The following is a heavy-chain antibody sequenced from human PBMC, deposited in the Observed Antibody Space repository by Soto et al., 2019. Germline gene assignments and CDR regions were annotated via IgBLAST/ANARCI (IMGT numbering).Heavy chain of an antibody. CDR1: GESISSSSYY. Sequence: ASETLSLTCIVSGESISSSSYYWGWIRQPPGKGLEWIGSIYYSGRTYYNPSFKSRVTISIDTSKNQFSLKLSSVTATDTAVYYCARQRTTVVTQAYFDHWGQGALVNVSS. J-gene: IGHJ4*02. CDR3: ARQRTTVVTQAYFDH. CDR2: IYYSGRT. V-gene: IGHV4-39*01. D-gene: IGHD2-21*02.